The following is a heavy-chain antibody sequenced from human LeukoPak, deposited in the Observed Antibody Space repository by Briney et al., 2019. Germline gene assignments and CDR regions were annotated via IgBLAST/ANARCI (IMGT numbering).Heavy chain of an antibody. Sequence: SETLSLTCAVSGGSISSGGYSWSWIRQPPGKGLEWIGYIYHSGSTYYNPSLKSRVTISVDRSKNQFSLKLSSMTAADTAVYYCARGYGDYDLGFDYWGQGTLVTVSS. CDR3: ARGYGDYDLGFDY. D-gene: IGHD4-17*01. CDR2: IYHSGST. CDR1: GGSISSGGYS. J-gene: IGHJ4*02. V-gene: IGHV4-30-2*01.